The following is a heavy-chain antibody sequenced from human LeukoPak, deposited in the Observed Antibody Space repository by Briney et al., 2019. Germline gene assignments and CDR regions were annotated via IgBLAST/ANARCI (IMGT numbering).Heavy chain of an antibody. Sequence: GGSLRLSCAASGFTFSSYAMSWVRQAPGEGLEWVSAISGSGGSTYYADSVKGRFTISRGNSKNTLYLQMNSLRAEDTAVYYCAKDRVSRYSTIRSSGNYWGQGTLVTVSS. D-gene: IGHD6-13*01. CDR2: ISGSGGST. V-gene: IGHV3-23*01. J-gene: IGHJ4*02. CDR3: AKDRVSRYSTIRSSGNY. CDR1: GFTFSSYA.